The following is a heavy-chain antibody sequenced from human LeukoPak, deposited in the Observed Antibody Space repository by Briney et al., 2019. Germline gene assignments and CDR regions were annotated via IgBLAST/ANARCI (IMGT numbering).Heavy chain of an antibody. CDR2: INPSGGST. V-gene: IGHV1-46*01. CDR1: GYTFTSYY. CDR3: ARAQIRQQLVNY. D-gene: IGHD6-13*01. Sequence: ASVKVSCRASGYTFTSYYMHWVRQAPGQGLEWMGIINPSGGSTSYAQKFQGRVTMTRDTSTSTVYMELSSLRSEDTAVYYCARAQIRQQLVNYWGQGTLVTVSS. J-gene: IGHJ4*02.